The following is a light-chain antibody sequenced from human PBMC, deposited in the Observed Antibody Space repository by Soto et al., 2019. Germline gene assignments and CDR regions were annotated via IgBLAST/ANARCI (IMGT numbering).Light chain of an antibody. V-gene: IGKV1-33*01. Sequence: DIQMTQSPSTLSGSVGDRVTITCQASQDISNYLNWYQQKPGKAPKLLIYDASNLETGVPSRFSGSGSGTDFTFTISSLQPEDIATYYCQQYDNLPSTFGQGTRLEIK. CDR1: QDISNY. CDR2: DAS. J-gene: IGKJ5*01. CDR3: QQYDNLPST.